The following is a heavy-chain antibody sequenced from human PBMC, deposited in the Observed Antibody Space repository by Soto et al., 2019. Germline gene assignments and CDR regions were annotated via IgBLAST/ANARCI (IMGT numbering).Heavy chain of an antibody. CDR1: GDSFSRDSAA. V-gene: IGHV6-1*02. Sequence: QVQLQQSGPGLVKPSQSLSLTCAISGDSFSRDSAAWNWIRQTPSRGLEWLGRIYYRSKWLNTYEVSVNSRITISPDTSKNQFSLQLSSVTPEDTAVYYCARGSWDDVSGHYYIDVWDEGTTVTVSS. CDR3: ARGSWDDVSGHYYIDV. CDR2: IYYRSKWLN. J-gene: IGHJ6*03. D-gene: IGHD5-12*01.